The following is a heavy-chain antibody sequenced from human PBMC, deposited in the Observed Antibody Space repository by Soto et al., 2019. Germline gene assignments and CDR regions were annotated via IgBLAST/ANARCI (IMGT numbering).Heavy chain of an antibody. J-gene: IGHJ4*02. CDR2: ISTSSSYI. CDR3: ARVADYGDYPNFDC. D-gene: IGHD4-17*01. CDR1: GFTFSTYS. Sequence: GGSLRLSCAASGFTFSTYSMNWVRQAPGKGLEWVSSISTSSSYIYYADSVKGRFTISRDNAKNSLYLQMNSLRAEDTAVYYCARVADYGDYPNFDCWGQGTLVTVSS. V-gene: IGHV3-21*01.